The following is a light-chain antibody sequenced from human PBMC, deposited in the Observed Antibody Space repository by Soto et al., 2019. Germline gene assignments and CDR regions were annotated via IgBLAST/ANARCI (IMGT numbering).Light chain of an antibody. CDR3: QQLNGSPPIT. J-gene: IGKJ5*01. Sequence: DIQLSQSPSLLSASVGDRVTITCRASQDLDNYLAWYRQTPGEAPKLLIYGAYTLQSGVPRRFSGAGSGTEFSLTISSLQHEDFAIYYCQQLNGSPPITFGQGTRVDIK. CDR1: QDLDNY. V-gene: IGKV1-9*01. CDR2: GAY.